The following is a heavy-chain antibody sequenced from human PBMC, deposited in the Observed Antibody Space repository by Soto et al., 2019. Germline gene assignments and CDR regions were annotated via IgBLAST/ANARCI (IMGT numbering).Heavy chain of an antibody. CDR3: ARGYYDFWSGYSGDYYYYYMDV. CDR1: GYTFTSYA. J-gene: IGHJ6*03. V-gene: IGHV1-3*01. Sequence: RASVKVSCKAPGYTFTSYAMHWVRQAPGQRLEWMGWINAGNGNTKYSQKFQGRVTITRDTSASTAYMELSSLRSEDTAVYYCARGYYDFWSGYSGDYYYYYMDVWGKGTTVTVSS. D-gene: IGHD3-3*01. CDR2: INAGNGNT.